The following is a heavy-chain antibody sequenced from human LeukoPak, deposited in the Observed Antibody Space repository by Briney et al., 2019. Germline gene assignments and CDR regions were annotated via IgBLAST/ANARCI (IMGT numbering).Heavy chain of an antibody. J-gene: IGHJ6*03. CDR2: IKQDGSEK. D-gene: IGHD6-13*01. CDR1: GFTFSSYW. Sequence: HPGGSLRLSCAASGFTFSSYWMSRVRQAPGKGLEWVANIKQDGSEKYYVDSVKGRFTISRDNAKNSLYLQMNSLRAEDTAVYYCARTWGSSWLYYYYYMDVWGKGTTVTISS. CDR3: ARTWGSSWLYYYYYMDV. V-gene: IGHV3-7*01.